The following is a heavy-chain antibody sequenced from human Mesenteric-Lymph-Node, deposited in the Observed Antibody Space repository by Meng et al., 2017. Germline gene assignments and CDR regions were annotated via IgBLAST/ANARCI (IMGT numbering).Heavy chain of an antibody. CDR1: GGSISSGGYY. V-gene: IGHV4-31*03. J-gene: IGHJ5*02. D-gene: IGHD3-10*01. CDR3: ARASYGSGSPLGESWFDP. Sequence: QVKRQEAGPGLVKPSQTPSLTCTVSGGSISSGGYYWSWIRQHPGKGLEWIGYIHSSGSTYYNPSLRSRLTISVDTSKNQFSLKLSSVTAADTAVYYCARASYGSGSPLGESWFDPWGQGTLVTVSS. CDR2: IHSSGST.